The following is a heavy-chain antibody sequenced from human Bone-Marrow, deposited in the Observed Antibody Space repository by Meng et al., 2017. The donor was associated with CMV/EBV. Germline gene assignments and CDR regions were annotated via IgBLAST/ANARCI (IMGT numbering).Heavy chain of an antibody. V-gene: IGHV3-23*03. CDR2: IYSGGSST. J-gene: IGHJ4*02. CDR1: GFTFSSYA. Sequence: GGSLRLSCAASGFTFSSYAMSWVRQAPGKGLEWVSVIYSGGSSTYYADSVKGRFTISRDNSKNTLYLQMNSLRAEDTAVYYCAKVGWVGAYYVDYWGQGTLVTVSS. CDR3: AKVGWVGAYYVDY. D-gene: IGHD1-26*01.